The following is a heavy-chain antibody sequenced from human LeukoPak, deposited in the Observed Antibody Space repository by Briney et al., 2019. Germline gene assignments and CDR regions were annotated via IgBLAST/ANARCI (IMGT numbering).Heavy chain of an antibody. V-gene: IGHV4-4*02. D-gene: IGHD3-10*01. CDR1: GFTFSIYAM. J-gene: IGHJ4*02. CDR3: ASTSITMVRGVIDY. Sequence: PGGSLRLSCAASGFTFSIYAMSWVRQPPGKGLEWIGEIYHSGSTNYNPSLKSRVTISVDKSKNQFSLKLSSVTAADTAVYYCASTSITMVRGVIDYWGQGTLVTVSS. CDR2: IYHSGST.